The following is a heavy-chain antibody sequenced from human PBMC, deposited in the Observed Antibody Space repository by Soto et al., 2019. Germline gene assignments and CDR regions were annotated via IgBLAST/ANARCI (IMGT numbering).Heavy chain of an antibody. Sequence: GGSLRLSCAASGFTFSSYEMIWVRQAPGKGLEWVSYISSSGSTIYYADSVKGRFTISRDNAENSLYLQMNSLRAEDTAVYNCARVSQSFIEYFQYWGKGTLVTVSS. CDR1: GFTFSSYE. J-gene: IGHJ1*01. D-gene: IGHD3-16*02. CDR2: ISSSGSTI. V-gene: IGHV3-48*03. CDR3: ARVSQSFIEYFQY.